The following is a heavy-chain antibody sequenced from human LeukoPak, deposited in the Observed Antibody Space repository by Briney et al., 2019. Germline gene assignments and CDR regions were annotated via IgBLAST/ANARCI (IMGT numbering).Heavy chain of an antibody. CDR3: ASSKDYDFWSGYHAFDI. J-gene: IGHJ3*02. V-gene: IGHV4-59*01. D-gene: IGHD3-3*01. Sequence: KPSETLSLTCTVSGGSISSYYWSWIRQPPGKGLEWIGYIYYSGSTNYNPSLKSRVTISVDTSKNQFSLKLSSVTAADTAVYYCASSKDYDFWSGYHAFDIWGQGTMVTVSS. CDR1: GGSISSYY. CDR2: IYYSGST.